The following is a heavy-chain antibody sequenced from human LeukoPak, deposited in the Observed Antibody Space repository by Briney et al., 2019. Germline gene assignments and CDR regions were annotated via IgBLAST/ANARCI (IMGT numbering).Heavy chain of an antibody. D-gene: IGHD3-10*01. CDR3: AKEEAWGVNAFDY. V-gene: IGHV3-30*18. CDR1: GFYFNDAW. J-gene: IGHJ4*02. Sequence: GGSLRLSCGVSGFYFNDAWMSWVRQAPGKGLEWVAVIGNDGQAKYYADSVRGRFTISRDSSKSTLYLQMNSLRAEDTAVYYCAKEEAWGVNAFDYWGQGTLVTVSS. CDR2: IGNDGQAK.